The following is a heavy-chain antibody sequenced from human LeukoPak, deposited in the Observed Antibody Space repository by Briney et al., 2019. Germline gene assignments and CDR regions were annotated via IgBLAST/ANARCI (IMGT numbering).Heavy chain of an antibody. Sequence: GGSLRLSCATSGFTFYSHGMHWVRQAPGKGLEWVTFIRYDGSDKYYVDSVKGRFTVSRDNSKNTLYLQLTSLTTEDTALYYCVKDHVNRSSWSPFDHWGQGTLVTVSS. CDR2: IRYDGSDK. CDR3: VKDHVNRSSWSPFDH. J-gene: IGHJ4*02. D-gene: IGHD6-13*01. V-gene: IGHV3-30*02. CDR1: GFTFYSHG.